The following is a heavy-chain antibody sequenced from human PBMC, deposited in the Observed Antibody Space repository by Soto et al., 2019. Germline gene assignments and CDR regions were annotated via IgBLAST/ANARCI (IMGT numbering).Heavy chain of an antibody. V-gene: IGHV4-31*03. CDR3: ARGGTYYDSRYYYYGMDV. J-gene: IGHJ6*02. D-gene: IGHD3-22*01. CDR1: GGSISSGGYY. Sequence: SETLSLTCTVSGGSISSGGYYWSWIRQHPGKGLEWIGYIYYRGSTYYNQSLKSRVTISVDTSKKQYSLKISSVTAADTAVYYCARGGTYYDSRYYYYGMDVWGQGTTVT. CDR2: IYYRGST.